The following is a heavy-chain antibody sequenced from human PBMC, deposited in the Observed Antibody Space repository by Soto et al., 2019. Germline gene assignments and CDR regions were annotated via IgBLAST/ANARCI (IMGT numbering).Heavy chain of an antibody. CDR1: CGSVSSGSYY. Sequence: TSETLSLTCTVSCGSVSSGSYYWSWIRQPPGKGLEWIGYIYYSGSTNYNPSLKSRVTISVDTSKNQFSLKLSSVTAADTAVYYCARSQRGYSYGYFDYWGQGTLVTVSS. D-gene: IGHD5-18*01. J-gene: IGHJ4*02. V-gene: IGHV4-61*01. CDR2: IYYSGST. CDR3: ARSQRGYSYGYFDY.